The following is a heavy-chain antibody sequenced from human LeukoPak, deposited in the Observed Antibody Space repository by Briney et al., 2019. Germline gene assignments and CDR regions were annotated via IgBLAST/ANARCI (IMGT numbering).Heavy chain of an antibody. CDR2: FYYRGNT. J-gene: IGHJ4*02. D-gene: IGHD5-24*01. CDR3: ARRGWLQEIDY. V-gene: IGHV4-39*01. CDR1: GDXINSSRHY. Sequence: SETLSLTCSVSGDXINSSRHYWDWIRQPPGKGLEWIGNFYYRGNTYYNPSLKSRVTISVDPSKNQFSLKLTSVTAADTAVYYCARRGWLQEIDYWGQGTLVTVSS.